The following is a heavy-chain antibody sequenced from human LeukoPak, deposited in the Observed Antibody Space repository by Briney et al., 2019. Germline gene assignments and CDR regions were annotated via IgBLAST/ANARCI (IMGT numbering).Heavy chain of an antibody. CDR3: ARLYLPATRSDY. V-gene: IGHV4-38-2*02. Sequence: SETLSLTCTVSGYSISSDYWGWIRQPPGKGLEWIGSIYHSGRTFYNPSLKSRVTISVDTSKNQFSLKLTSVTAADTAVYYCARLYLPATRSDYWGQGTLVTVSS. D-gene: IGHD5-24*01. CDR1: GYSISSDY. J-gene: IGHJ4*02. CDR2: IYHSGRT.